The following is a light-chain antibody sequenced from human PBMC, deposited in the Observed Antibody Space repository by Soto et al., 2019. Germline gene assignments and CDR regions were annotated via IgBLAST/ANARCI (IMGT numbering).Light chain of an antibody. CDR1: SSNVGAGYD. J-gene: IGLJ1*01. V-gene: IGLV1-40*01. Sequence: QSVLTQPPSVSGAPGQRVTISCTGSSSNVGAGYDVHWYQQLPGTAPKLLIFENRNRPSGVPDRFSGSKSGTSASLAITGLQAEDEADYYCQSYDSSLSGYVFGTGTKVTVL. CDR3: QSYDSSLSGYV. CDR2: ENR.